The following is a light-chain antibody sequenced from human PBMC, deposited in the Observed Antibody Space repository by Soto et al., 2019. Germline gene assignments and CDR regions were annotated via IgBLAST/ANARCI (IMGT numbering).Light chain of an antibody. CDR3: QHYQSGHPIT. V-gene: IGKV3-20*01. J-gene: IGKJ5*01. CDR2: GAS. CDR1: QSVTGNY. Sequence: EVVLTQSPGTLSLSPGERATLSCGASQSVTGNYLAWYQQKPGQAPRLLIFGASTRATGIPDRFSGSGSGTDFTLTISRLEPEDFALYYCQHYQSGHPITFGQGTRLEI.